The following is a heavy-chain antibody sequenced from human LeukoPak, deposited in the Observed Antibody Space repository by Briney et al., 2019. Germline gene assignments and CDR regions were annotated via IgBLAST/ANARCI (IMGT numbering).Heavy chain of an antibody. D-gene: IGHD5-12*01. J-gene: IGHJ6*02. CDR3: ATGVDWPSSNYYCYGMDV. CDR2: FDPEDGET. CDR1: GYTLTELS. V-gene: IGHV1-24*01. Sequence: ASVKVSCKVSGYTLTELSMHWVRQAPGKGLEWMGGFDPEDGETIYAQKFQGRVTMTEDTSTDTAYMELSSLRSEGTAVYYCATGVDWPSSNYYCYGMDVWGQGTTVTVSS.